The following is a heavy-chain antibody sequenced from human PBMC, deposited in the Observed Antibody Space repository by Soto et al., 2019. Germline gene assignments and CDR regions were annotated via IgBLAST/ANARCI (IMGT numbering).Heavy chain of an antibody. CDR2: IYYSGST. CDR3: ARARGGYGGNSEDFDY. D-gene: IGHD2-21*02. V-gene: IGHV4-59*01. J-gene: IGHJ4*02. Sequence: PSETLSLTCTVSGGSISSYYWSWIRQPPGKGLEWIGYIYYSGSTNYNPSLKSRVTISVDTSKNQFSLKLSSVTAADTAVYYCARARGGYGGNSEDFDYWGQGTLVTV. CDR1: GGSISSYY.